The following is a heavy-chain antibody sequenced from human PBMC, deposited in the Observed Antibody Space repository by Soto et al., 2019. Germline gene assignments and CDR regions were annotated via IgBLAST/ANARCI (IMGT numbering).Heavy chain of an antibody. CDR1: GGSISSYY. Sequence: SEALSLTCTVSGGSISSYYWSWIRQPPGKGLEWIGYIYYSGSTNYNPSLKSRVTISVDTSKNQFSLKLSSVTAADTAVYYCARRWGRTFDYWGQGTLVTVSS. D-gene: IGHD7-27*01. V-gene: IGHV4-59*01. CDR2: IYYSGST. CDR3: ARRWGRTFDY. J-gene: IGHJ4*02.